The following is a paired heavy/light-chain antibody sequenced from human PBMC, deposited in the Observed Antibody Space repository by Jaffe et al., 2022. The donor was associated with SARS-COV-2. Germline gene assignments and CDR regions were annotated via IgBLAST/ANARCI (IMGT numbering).Heavy chain of an antibody. CDR3: ARVSGYSSQGAKYHHYVMDV. Sequence: QVKLQESGPGLVKASETLSLVCTVSGGSIRTTNWWTWVRQTPGKGLEWIGEINQSAMITYNPSFASRVSVSLDWSRNQFSLQMTSLTAADTAVYYCARVSGYSSQGAKYHHYVMDVWGQGTTVTVSS. D-gene: IGHD5-18*01. J-gene: IGHJ6*02. CDR2: INQSAMI. V-gene: IGHV4-4*02. CDR1: GGSIRTTNW.
Light chain of an antibody. Sequence: DIQMTQSPSPLSASVGDRVTITCRASQTIDNYLSWYQQKPGKAPKLLIYAATSLQSGVPSRFIGGGSGTEFTLTITNLQPDDFATYYCLQNFSPFTFTFGPGTKVDVK. CDR3: LQNFSPFTFT. CDR2: AAT. J-gene: IGKJ3*01. V-gene: IGKV1-39*01. CDR1: QTIDNY.